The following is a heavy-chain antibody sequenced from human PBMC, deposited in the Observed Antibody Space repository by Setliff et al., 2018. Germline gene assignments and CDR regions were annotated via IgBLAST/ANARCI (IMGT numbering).Heavy chain of an antibody. CDR3: ARNALTGTTRKYYYYMDV. CDR2: TIPLLPLP. Sequence: SVKVSCKASGGTLSTLSIAWVRQAPGQGLEWMGGTIPLLPLPNYAVKFQGRVTITADKSTSTAYMELRSLTSEDTAVYYCARNALTGTTRKYYYYMDVWGQGTMVTISS. D-gene: IGHD1-7*01. J-gene: IGHJ6*03. CDR1: GGTLSTLS. V-gene: IGHV1-69*10.